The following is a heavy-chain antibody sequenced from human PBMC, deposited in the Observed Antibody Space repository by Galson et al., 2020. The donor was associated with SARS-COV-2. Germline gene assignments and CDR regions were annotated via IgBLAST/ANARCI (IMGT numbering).Heavy chain of an antibody. Sequence: GESLKISCAASGFTSSNPWMSWVRRAPGKGLEFVANINRDGSLDTYMDSVKGRFTISRGNAENSVYLQMNNLRLEDTAIYYRGGGSGWLCDYWGQGILVTVSS. V-gene: IGHV3-7*04. CDR1: GFTSSNPW. CDR2: INRDGSLD. CDR3: GGGSGWLCDY. D-gene: IGHD6-19*01. J-gene: IGHJ4*02.